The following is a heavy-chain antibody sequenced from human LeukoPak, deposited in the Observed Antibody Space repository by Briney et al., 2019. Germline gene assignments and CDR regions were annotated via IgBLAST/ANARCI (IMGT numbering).Heavy chain of an antibody. Sequence: GGSLRLSCAASGFTFSSYAMHWVRQAPGKGLEWVAVISYDGSNQYYADSVKGRFTISRDNSKNTLYLQMNSLRAEDTAVYYCAKDIVVVPAANFDYWGQGTLVTVSS. CDR3: AKDIVVVPAANFDY. J-gene: IGHJ4*02. CDR2: ISYDGSNQ. D-gene: IGHD2-2*01. CDR1: GFTFSSYA. V-gene: IGHV3-30*04.